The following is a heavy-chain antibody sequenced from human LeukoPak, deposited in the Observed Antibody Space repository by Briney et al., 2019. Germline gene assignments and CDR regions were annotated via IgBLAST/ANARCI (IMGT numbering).Heavy chain of an antibody. J-gene: IGHJ6*02. D-gene: IGHD6-13*01. Sequence: PGGSLRLSCAASGFTFSSYSMSWVRQAPGKGLEWVSAISGSGGSTYYADSVKGRFTISRDNSKNTLYLQMNSLRAEDTAVYYCAKLSSGSSSWWRSGYYYCGMDVWGQGTTVTVSS. CDR1: GFTFSSYS. CDR3: AKLSSGSSSWWRSGYYYCGMDV. CDR2: ISGSGGST. V-gene: IGHV3-23*01.